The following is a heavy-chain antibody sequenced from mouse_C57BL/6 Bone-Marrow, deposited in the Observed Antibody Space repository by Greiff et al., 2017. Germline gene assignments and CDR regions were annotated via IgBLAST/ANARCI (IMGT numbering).Heavy chain of an antibody. V-gene: IGHV1-64*01. J-gene: IGHJ2*01. CDR1: GYTFTSYW. CDR2: IHPNSGST. CDR3: ARNRQLTDDY. D-gene: IGHD3-2*01. Sequence: QVQQQPGAELVKPGASVKLSCKASGYTFTSYWMHWVKQRPGQGLEWIGMIHPNSGSTNYNEKFKSKATLTVDKSSSTAYMQLSSLTSEDSAVYYCARNRQLTDDYWGQGTTLTVSS.